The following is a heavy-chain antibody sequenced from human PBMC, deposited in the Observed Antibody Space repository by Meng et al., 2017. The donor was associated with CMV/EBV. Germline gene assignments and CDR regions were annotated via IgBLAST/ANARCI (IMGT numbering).Heavy chain of an antibody. CDR3: ARRDNTNWYSLDY. Sequence: TSGFTFSSYAMSWVRRAPGKGLEWVSSITSGGSGTYYADSVKGRFTISRDNSENTLYLQMSSLRADDTAVYFCARRDNTNWYSLDYWGQGTLVTVSS. D-gene: IGHD7-27*01. CDR2: ITSGGSGT. J-gene: IGHJ4*02. V-gene: IGHV3-23*01. CDR1: GFTFSSYA.